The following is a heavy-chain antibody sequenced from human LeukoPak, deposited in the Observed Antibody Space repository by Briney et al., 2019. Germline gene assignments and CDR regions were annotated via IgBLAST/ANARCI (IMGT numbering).Heavy chain of an antibody. D-gene: IGHD1-26*01. CDR1: GFTFSSYA. Sequence: PGGSLRLSCAASGFTFSSYALHWVRQAPGKGLGWVAVISYDGSYKYYSDSVKGRFTISRDNAKNSLYLQMSSLRADDTAIYYCARQPEYRDSGYFDYWGQGTLVTVSS. J-gene: IGHJ4*02. CDR3: ARQPEYRDSGYFDY. V-gene: IGHV3-30*04. CDR2: ISYDGSYK.